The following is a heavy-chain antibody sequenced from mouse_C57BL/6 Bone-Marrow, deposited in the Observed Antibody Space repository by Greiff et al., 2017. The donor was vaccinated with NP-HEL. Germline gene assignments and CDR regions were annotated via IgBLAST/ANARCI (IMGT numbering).Heavy chain of an antibody. J-gene: IGHJ4*01. D-gene: IGHD1-1*01. CDR2: IDPNSGGT. CDR3: ARGGGLLRSYRDYAMDY. V-gene: IGHV1-72*01. Sequence: QVQLQQSGAELVRPGASVKLSCTASGFNIKDDYMHWVKQRPEQGLEWIGWIDPNSGGTKYNEKFKSKATLTVDKPSSTAYMQLSSLTSEDSAVYYCARGGGLLRSYRDYAMDYWGQGTSVTVSS. CDR1: GFNIKDDY.